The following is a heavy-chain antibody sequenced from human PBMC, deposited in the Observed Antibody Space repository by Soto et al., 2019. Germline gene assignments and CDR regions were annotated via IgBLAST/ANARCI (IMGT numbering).Heavy chain of an antibody. V-gene: IGHV3-33*08. Sequence: QVQLVESGGGVVQPGRSLRLSCAASGLTFSNYGMHWVRQPPGKGLEWVAVIWYDGSNKYYADSVQGRFTISRDNSKNTLYLQMNILRAEDTAVYYSANWGGRHTTNFFSGPFDFWGQGTLVTVSS. J-gene: IGHJ4*02. CDR1: GLTFSNYG. CDR3: ANWGGRHTTNFFSGPFDF. D-gene: IGHD3-16*01. CDR2: IWYDGSNK.